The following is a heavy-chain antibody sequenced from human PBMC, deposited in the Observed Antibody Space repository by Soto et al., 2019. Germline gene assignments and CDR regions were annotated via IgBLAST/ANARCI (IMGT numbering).Heavy chain of an antibody. V-gene: IGHV5-51*01. CDR2: IYPGDSDT. CDR1: GYSFTTYW. Sequence: GESLKISCKGSGYSFTTYWIAWVRQMPGKGLECMGIIYPGDSDTRYSPSFQGQVTISADKSINTAYLQWSSLKASDSAIYYCARPFDTSGWYDHWGQGTLVTVSS. CDR3: ARPFDTSGWYDH. D-gene: IGHD6-19*01. J-gene: IGHJ5*02.